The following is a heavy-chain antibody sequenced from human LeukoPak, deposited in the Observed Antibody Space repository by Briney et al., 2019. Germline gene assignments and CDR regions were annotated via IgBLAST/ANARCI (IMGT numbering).Heavy chain of an antibody. Sequence: GGSLRLSCVASGFSFSSYNMNWVRQAPGKGLEWVSSISRSASNIYYADSVKGRFTISRDNAKNSFYLQMNSLRAEDTAVFYCARDPEGFGATYFDYWGQGTLVAVSS. J-gene: IGHJ4*02. V-gene: IGHV3-21*01. D-gene: IGHD3-16*01. CDR2: ISRSASNI. CDR3: ARDPEGFGATYFDY. CDR1: GFSFSSYN.